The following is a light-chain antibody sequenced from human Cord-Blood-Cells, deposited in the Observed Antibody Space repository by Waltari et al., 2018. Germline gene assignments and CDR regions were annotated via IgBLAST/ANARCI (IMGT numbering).Light chain of an antibody. Sequence: EIVLTQSPCTLSLSQGERATLSCRASQSVSSSYLAWYQQKPGQAPRLLIYGASSRATGIPDRFSGSRSGTDFTLTISRLEPEDFAVYYCHQYGSSQLTFGGGTKVEIK. CDR2: GAS. J-gene: IGKJ4*02. CDR1: QSVSSSY. V-gene: IGKV3-20*01. CDR3: HQYGSSQLT.